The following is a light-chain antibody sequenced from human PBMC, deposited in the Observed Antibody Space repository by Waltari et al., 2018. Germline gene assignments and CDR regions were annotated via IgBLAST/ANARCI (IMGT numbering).Light chain of an antibody. CDR2: DVS. V-gene: IGLV2-14*03. CDR1: ARAFASYNY. J-gene: IGLJ3*02. Sequence: QSALPQPASLSGSPRQSITISCTGTARAFASYNYVHWSQQHPGKAPNVIIYDVSERPSGVSNRFSGSKSGHSAFLTISGLQAEDEADYYCNSYTGSSSWVFGGGTKLTV. CDR3: NSYTGSSSWV.